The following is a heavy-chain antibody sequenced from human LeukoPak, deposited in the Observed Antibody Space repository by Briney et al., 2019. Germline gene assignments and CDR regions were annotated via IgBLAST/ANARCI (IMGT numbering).Heavy chain of an antibody. V-gene: IGHV3-30*18. CDR2: ISYDGSNK. CDR1: GFTFSSYG. Sequence: GGSLRLSCAASGFTFSSYGIHWVRQAPGKGLEWVAVISYDGSNKYYADSVKGRFTNSRDNSKNTLYLQMNSLRAEDTAVYYCAKELHGLDYWGQGTLVTVSS. J-gene: IGHJ4*02. CDR3: AKELHGLDY.